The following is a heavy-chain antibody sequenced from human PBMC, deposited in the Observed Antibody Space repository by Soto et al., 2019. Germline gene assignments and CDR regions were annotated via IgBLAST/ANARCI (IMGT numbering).Heavy chain of an antibody. J-gene: IGHJ4*02. D-gene: IGHD6-6*01. V-gene: IGHV1-69*04. CDR3: ARDSDNRQLVFDY. CDR2: IIPILGIA. Sequence: ASVKVSCKASGGTFSSYTISWVRQAPGQGLEWMGRIIPILGIANYAQKFQGRVTITADKSTSTAYMELSSLRSEDTAVYYCARDSDNRQLVFDYWGQGTLVTVSS. CDR1: GGTFSSYT.